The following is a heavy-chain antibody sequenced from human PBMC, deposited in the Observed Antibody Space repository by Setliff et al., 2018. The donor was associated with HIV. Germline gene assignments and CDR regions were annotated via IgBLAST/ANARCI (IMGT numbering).Heavy chain of an antibody. Sequence: SVKVSCKASGGTFSNYAFSWVRQAPGQGLEWMGGLIPIVDITKSTPKFRDRVTFTADESTKTAQMELSGLTFEDTAVYYCAKGPNFEDAFDIWGQETVVTVSS. CDR2: LIPIVDIT. CDR3: AKGPNFEDAFDI. D-gene: IGHD2-8*01. V-gene: IGHV1-69*10. CDR1: GGTFSNYA. J-gene: IGHJ3*02.